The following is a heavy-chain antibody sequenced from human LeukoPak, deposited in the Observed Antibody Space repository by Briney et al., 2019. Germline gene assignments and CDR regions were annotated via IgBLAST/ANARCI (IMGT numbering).Heavy chain of an antibody. CDR3: ARAGHNSNSGGYDF. CDR2: IDPDTGDT. D-gene: IGHD3-22*01. CDR1: GYTFIDHY. Sequence: GASVKVSCKPSGYTFIDHYLHWVRQAPGQGLESLGWIDPDTGDTNYPQKFPGRVTMTRDTSSSTAYMELNRLRSDDTAVYYCARAGHNSNSGGYDFWGLGTLVTVSS. J-gene: IGHJ4*02. V-gene: IGHV1-2*02.